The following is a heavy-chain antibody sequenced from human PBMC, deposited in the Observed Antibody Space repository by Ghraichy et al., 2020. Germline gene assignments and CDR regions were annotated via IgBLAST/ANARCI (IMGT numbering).Heavy chain of an antibody. Sequence: LSLTCAASGFTFSSYAMSWVRQAPGKGLEWVSAISGSGGSTYYADSVKGRFTISRDNSKNTLYLQMNSLRAEDTAVYYCAKEGDSSGYYYAPYDYWGQGTLVTVSS. CDR2: ISGSGGST. D-gene: IGHD3-22*01. CDR3: AKEGDSSGYYYAPYDY. J-gene: IGHJ4*02. V-gene: IGHV3-23*01. CDR1: GFTFSSYA.